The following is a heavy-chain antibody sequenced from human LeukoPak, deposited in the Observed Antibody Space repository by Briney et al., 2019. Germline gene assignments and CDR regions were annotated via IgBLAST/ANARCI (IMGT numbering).Heavy chain of an antibody. Sequence: GASVKVSCKASGYTFTSYYMHWVRQAPGQGVEWMGIINPSGGGTSYAQKFQGRVTTTRDTSTSTVYMELSSLRSEDTAVYYCARERRFGELIDNYYYYYGMDVWGQGTTVTVSS. CDR2: INPSGGGT. CDR3: ARERRFGELIDNYYYYYGMDV. J-gene: IGHJ6*02. D-gene: IGHD3-10*01. CDR1: GYTFTSYY. V-gene: IGHV1-46*01.